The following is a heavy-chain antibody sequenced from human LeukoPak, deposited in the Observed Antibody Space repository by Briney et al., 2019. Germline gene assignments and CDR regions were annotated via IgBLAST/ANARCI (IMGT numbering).Heavy chain of an antibody. J-gene: IGHJ3*02. CDR2: INPNSGGT. D-gene: IGHD3-16*01. CDR1: GYSFTGYY. CDR3: ACRLGYAFDM. V-gene: IGHV1-2*02. Sequence: ASVKVSCKASGYSFTGYYIHWVRQAPGQGLEWMGWINPNSGGTNYAQKFQGRVTMTRDTSISTAYMELIRLRSDDTAVYYCACRLGYAFDMWGLGTMVTVSS.